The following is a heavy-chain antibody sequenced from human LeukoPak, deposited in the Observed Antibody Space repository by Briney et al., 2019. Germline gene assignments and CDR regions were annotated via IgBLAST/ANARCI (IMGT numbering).Heavy chain of an antibody. Sequence: GESLKISCKVFEFSFTSYLIAWVRQMTGKGLEWMGIIYPPDSNTRYSPSFQGHVTISADRSISTVYLQWIILKASDTAMYYCARRFMTLGVVNFDYWGQGTLVTVSS. CDR2: IYPPDSNT. D-gene: IGHD3-3*01. V-gene: IGHV5-51*01. J-gene: IGHJ4*02. CDR1: EFSFTSYL. CDR3: ARRFMTLGVVNFDY.